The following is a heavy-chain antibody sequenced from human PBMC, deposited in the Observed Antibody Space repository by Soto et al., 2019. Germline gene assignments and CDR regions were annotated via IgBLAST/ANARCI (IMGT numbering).Heavy chain of an antibody. CDR1: GYTFTSYW. V-gene: IGHV5-51*06. J-gene: IGHJ3*02. Sequence: GESLKISCKGPGYTFTSYWIGCVSQMPGKRLEWMGIIYPGDSDTRYSPSFQGQATISAEKSISTAYLQRSSLKASGTAMYYGASPSAVNRPLDIWGQGTMVTVSS. CDR3: ASPSAVNRPLDI. CDR2: IYPGDSDT.